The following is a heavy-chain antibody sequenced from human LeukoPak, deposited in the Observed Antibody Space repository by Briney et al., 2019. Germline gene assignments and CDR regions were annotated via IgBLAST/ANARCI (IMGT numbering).Heavy chain of an antibody. CDR3: ARELDY. CDR2: ITYSGST. Sequence: ASETLSLTCTVSGGSISNYFWSWIRQPPGKGLEWIGFITYSGSTDHNPSLKSRVTISVDTSKNQFSLKLSSVTAADTAVYYCARELDYWGQGTLVTVSS. J-gene: IGHJ4*02. CDR1: GGSISNYF. V-gene: IGHV4-59*12.